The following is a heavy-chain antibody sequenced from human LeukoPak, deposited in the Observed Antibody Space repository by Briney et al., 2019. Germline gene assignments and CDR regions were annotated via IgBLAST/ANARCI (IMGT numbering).Heavy chain of an antibody. CDR1: GDSISSYY. Sequence: SETLSLTCTVCGDSISSYYWSWIRQPPGKGLEWIGYFYTSGGTNYIPSLKGRVTISIDTSKNQFSLKLSSVTAADSAVYYCARLTRLSTSPDRYYLDYWGQGTLVTVSS. D-gene: IGHD6-6*01. CDR2: FYTSGGT. CDR3: ARLTRLSTSPDRYYLDY. J-gene: IGHJ4*02. V-gene: IGHV4-4*09.